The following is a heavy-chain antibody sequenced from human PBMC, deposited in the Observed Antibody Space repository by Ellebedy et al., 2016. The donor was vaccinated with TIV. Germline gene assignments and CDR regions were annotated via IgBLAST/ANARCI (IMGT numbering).Heavy chain of an antibody. J-gene: IGHJ6*02. V-gene: IGHV1-46*01. CDR1: GYTFTSYY. CDR3: ARAAPYGITTLNGGMDV. D-gene: IGHD1-1*01. Sequence: ASVKVSCXASGYTFTSYYMHWVRQAPGQGLEWMGIINPSGGSTSYAQKFQGRVTMTRDTSTSTVYMELSSLRSEDTAVYYCARAAPYGITTLNGGMDVWGQGTTVTVSS. CDR2: INPSGGST.